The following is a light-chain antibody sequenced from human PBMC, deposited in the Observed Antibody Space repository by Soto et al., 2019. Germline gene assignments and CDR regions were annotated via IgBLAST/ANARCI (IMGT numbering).Light chain of an antibody. CDR2: SAS. J-gene: IGKJ4*01. Sequence: DIQMTQAPSSLSASVGDRVTITCRASQTVSLYLNWYQQKPGRAPKLLISSASRLQSGVPSRFSGSGSGTDFTLTISSLQPEDSATYYCQQGSTTPLTFGGGAKVEI. CDR3: QQGSTTPLT. V-gene: IGKV1-39*01. CDR1: QTVSLY.